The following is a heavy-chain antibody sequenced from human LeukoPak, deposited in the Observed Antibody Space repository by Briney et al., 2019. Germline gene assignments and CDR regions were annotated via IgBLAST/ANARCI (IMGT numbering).Heavy chain of an antibody. CDR2: ISYDGSNK. V-gene: IGHV3-30*18. CDR3: AKVGLPVTTILDYFDY. J-gene: IGHJ4*02. D-gene: IGHD4-11*01. CDR1: GFTFSSYE. Sequence: GGSLRLSCAASGFTFSSYEMNWVRQAAGKGLEWVAVISYDGSNKYYAYSVKGRFTISRDNSKNTLYLQMNSLRAEDTAVYYCAKVGLPVTTILDYFDYWGQGTLVTVSS.